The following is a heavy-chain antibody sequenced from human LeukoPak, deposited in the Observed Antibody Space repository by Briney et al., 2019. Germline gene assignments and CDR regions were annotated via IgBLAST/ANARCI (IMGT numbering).Heavy chain of an antibody. J-gene: IGHJ1*01. Sequence: ASVKVSCKASGYTFTSYAMHWVRQAPGQRLEWMGWINAGNGNTKYSQKFQGRVTITRDTSASTAYMELSSLRSEDTAVYYCARVPYCISTSCYHSIEAEYFQHWGQGTLVTVSS. CDR3: ARVPYCISTSCYHSIEAEYFQH. V-gene: IGHV1-3*01. CDR1: GYTFTSYA. CDR2: INAGNGNT. D-gene: IGHD2-2*01.